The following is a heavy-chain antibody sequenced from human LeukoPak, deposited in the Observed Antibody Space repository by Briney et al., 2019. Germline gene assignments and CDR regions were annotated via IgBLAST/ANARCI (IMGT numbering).Heavy chain of an antibody. CDR2: ISGSGGST. CDR1: GFTFSSYA. V-gene: IGHV3-23*01. D-gene: IGHD3-9*01. J-gene: IGHJ4*02. Sequence: PGGSLRLSCAASGFTFSSYAMSWVRQAPGKGLEWVSAISGSGGSTYYADSVKGRFTISRDNSKNTLYLQMNSLRAEDTAVYYCAKVEEDTYYDILTGYIGAQSYFDYWGQGTLVTVSS. CDR3: AKVEEDTYYDILTGYIGAQSYFDY.